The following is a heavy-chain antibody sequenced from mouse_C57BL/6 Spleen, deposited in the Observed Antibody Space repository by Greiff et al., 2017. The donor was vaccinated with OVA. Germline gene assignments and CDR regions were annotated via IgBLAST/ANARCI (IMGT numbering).Heavy chain of an antibody. CDR1: GYTFTSYW. CDR3: ARCYYGNDVGFAY. D-gene: IGHD2-2*01. Sequence: QVQLQQPGAELVKPGASVKLSCKASGYTFTSYWMHWVKQRPGQGLEWIGMIHPNSGSTNYNEKFKSKATLTVDKSSSTAYMQLSSLTSEDSAVYYCARCYYGNDVGFAYWGQGTLVTVSA. CDR2: IHPNSGST. J-gene: IGHJ3*01. V-gene: IGHV1-64*01.